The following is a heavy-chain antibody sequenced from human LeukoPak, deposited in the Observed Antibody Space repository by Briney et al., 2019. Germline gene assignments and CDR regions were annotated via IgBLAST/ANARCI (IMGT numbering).Heavy chain of an antibody. CDR3: ARLARGWLQLV. Sequence: PSETLSLTCAVYGGSFNGYYWSWIRQPPGKGLEWIGEINHSGSTNYNPSLKSRVTISVDTSKNQFSLKLSSVTAADTAVYYCARLARGWLQLVWGQGILVTVSS. D-gene: IGHD5-24*01. V-gene: IGHV4-34*01. CDR1: GGSFNGYY. J-gene: IGHJ4*02. CDR2: INHSGST.